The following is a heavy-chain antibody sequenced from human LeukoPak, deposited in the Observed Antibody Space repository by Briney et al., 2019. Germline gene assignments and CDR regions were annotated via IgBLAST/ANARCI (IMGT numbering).Heavy chain of an antibody. V-gene: IGHV3-15*01. CDR3: TTDRGYCSSTSCYSSLWFGNWFDP. D-gene: IGHD2-2*01. CDR2: IKSKTDGGTT. CDR1: GFTFSNAW. J-gene: IGHJ5*02. Sequence: PGGSLRLSCAASGFTFSNAWMSWVRQAPGKGLEWVGRIKSKTDGGTTDYAAPVKGRFTIPRDDSKNTLYLQMNSLKTEDTAVYYCTTDRGYCSSTSCYSSLWFGNWFDPWGQGTLVTVSS.